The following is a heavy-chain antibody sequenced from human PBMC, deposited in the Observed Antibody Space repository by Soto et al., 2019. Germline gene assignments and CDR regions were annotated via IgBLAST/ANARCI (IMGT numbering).Heavy chain of an antibody. CDR2: ISHHGSDI. Sequence: GGSLRLSCAASGFSFSNFGMHWVRQAPGQGLEWVAQISHHGSDIHYADSVKGRFTISRDNSNNSCYLQISDLRAEDTAVYFCAKNSKGYGGSYFDPWGQGIPVTVSS. V-gene: IGHV3-30*18. CDR3: AKNSKGYGGSYFDP. J-gene: IGHJ5*02. CDR1: GFSFSNFG. D-gene: IGHD3-10*01.